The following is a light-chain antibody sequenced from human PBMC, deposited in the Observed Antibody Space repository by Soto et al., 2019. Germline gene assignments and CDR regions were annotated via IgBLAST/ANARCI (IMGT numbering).Light chain of an antibody. J-gene: IGKJ1*01. Sequence: IVLTQSPGTLSLSPGERATLSCRASQSVSSRSLAWYQQKPGQAPRLLIYAASSRATGIPDGFSGGGSGTDFTLTISRLEPEDLAVYYCQHYSNSRWTFGQGTKVDIK. V-gene: IGKV3-20*01. CDR3: QHYSNSRWT. CDR1: QSVSSRS. CDR2: AAS.